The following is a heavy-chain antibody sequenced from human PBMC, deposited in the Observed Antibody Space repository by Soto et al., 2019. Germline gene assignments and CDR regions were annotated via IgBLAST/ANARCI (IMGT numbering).Heavy chain of an antibody. CDR3: ASLSGYVWDV. J-gene: IGHJ6*04. Sequence: SVEVSCKASRGRFDSYSLCWVRQAPGQGLEWMGRIIPILGIANYAQKFQGRVTITADKSTSTACMELSSLRSYDTAVYYGASLSGYVWDVWGKGTTVNVSS. CDR1: RGRFDSYS. D-gene: IGHD3-22*01. CDR2: IIPILGIA. V-gene: IGHV1-69*02.